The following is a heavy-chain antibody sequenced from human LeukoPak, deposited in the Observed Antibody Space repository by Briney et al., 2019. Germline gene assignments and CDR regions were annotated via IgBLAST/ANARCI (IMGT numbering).Heavy chain of an antibody. Sequence: SQTLSLTCAISGDSVSSNSSAWNWIRQSPSRDLEWLGRTYYRSKWYNDYAVSVKSRIVINPDTSKNQFSLQLSSVTPEDTAVYYCTRDGIRVLDYWGQGILVTVSS. D-gene: IGHD1-1*01. V-gene: IGHV6-1*01. J-gene: IGHJ4*02. CDR2: TYYRSKWYN. CDR1: GDSVSSNSSA. CDR3: TRDGIRVLDY.